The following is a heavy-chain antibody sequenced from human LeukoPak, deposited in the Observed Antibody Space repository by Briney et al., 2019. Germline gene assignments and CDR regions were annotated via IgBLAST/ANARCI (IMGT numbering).Heavy chain of an antibody. CDR3: ARAYYHASGGAFGMDV. J-gene: IGHJ6*02. V-gene: IGHV3-33*01. CDR1: GFTFSSYG. Sequence: GGSLRLSCAASGFTFSSYGMHWVRQAPGKGLEWVALIWFDGNKKDYVDSVKGRFTISRNNSKKTLYLQMNSLRAEDTALYYCARAYYHASGGAFGMDVWGQGTAVTVSS. CDR2: IWFDGNKK. D-gene: IGHD3-10*01.